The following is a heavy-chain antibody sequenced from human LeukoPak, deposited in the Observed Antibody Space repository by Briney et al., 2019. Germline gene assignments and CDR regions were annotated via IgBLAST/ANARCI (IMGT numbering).Heavy chain of an antibody. J-gene: IGHJ5*02. CDR1: GGSISSYY. CDR3: ARETSYDILTGYYPGWFDP. Sequence: PSETLSLTCTVSGGSISSYYWSWIRQPPGKGLEWIGYIYYSGSTNYNPSLKSRVTISVDTSKNQFSLKLSSVTAADTAVYYCARETSYDILTGYYPGWFDPWGQGTLVTVSS. CDR2: IYYSGST. V-gene: IGHV4-59*01. D-gene: IGHD3-9*01.